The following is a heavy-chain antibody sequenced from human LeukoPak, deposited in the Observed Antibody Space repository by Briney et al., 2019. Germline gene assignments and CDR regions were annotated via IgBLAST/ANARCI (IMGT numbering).Heavy chain of an antibody. CDR3: ARDSVNLGIAAAGNDY. V-gene: IGHV1-69*05. Sequence: SVKVSCKASGGTFSSYAISWVRQAPGQGLEWMGGIIPIFGTANYAQKFQGRVTITTDESTSTAYMELSSLRSEDTAVYYCARDSVNLGIAAAGNDYWGQGTLLTVSS. J-gene: IGHJ4*01. D-gene: IGHD6-13*01. CDR1: GGTFSSYA. CDR2: IIPIFGTA.